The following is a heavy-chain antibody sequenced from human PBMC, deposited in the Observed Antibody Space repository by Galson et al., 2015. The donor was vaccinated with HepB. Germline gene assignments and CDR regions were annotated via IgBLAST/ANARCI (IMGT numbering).Heavy chain of an antibody. CDR3: VRYCTKTSCPKAGAFDF. CDR2: VYGGENT. D-gene: IGHD2-8*01. Sequence: LSLSCAVSGLSVFDNYMTWVRQAPGKGLEWVSRVYGGENTSYPEPARGRVTLSPEPSQNTVSLQMNSLRVDDTAVYYCVRYCTKTSCPKAGAFDFWGQGTMVTVSS. V-gene: IGHV3-53*01. J-gene: IGHJ3*01. CDR1: GLSVFDNY.